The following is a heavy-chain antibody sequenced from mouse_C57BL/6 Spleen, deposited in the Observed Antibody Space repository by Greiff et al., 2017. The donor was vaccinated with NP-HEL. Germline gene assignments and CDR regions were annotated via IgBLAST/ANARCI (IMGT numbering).Heavy chain of an antibody. J-gene: IGHJ4*01. V-gene: IGHV2-9-1*01. D-gene: IGHD1-1*01. CDR3: ARKRYYGSSYEDYAMDY. CDR2: IWTGGGT. Sequence: VQLQQSGPGLVAPSQSLSITCTVSGFSLTSYAISWVRQPPGKGLAWLGVIWTGGGTNYNSALKSRLSISKDNSKSQVFLKMNSLQTDDTARYYCARKRYYGSSYEDYAMDYWGQGTSVTVSS. CDR1: GFSLTSYA.